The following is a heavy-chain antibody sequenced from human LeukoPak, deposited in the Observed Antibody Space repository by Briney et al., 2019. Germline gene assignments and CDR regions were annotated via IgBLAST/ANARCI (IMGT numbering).Heavy chain of an antibody. D-gene: IGHD3-22*01. V-gene: IGHV4-39*07. Sequence: SETLSLTCTVSGGSISSTSDFWGWIRQPPGKGLEWIGSIYYSGSTYYNSSLRGRVTISVDTSKNQFSLKLSSVTAAYTAVYYCARDLNESSGYWRFDPWGQGTLVTVSS. CDR2: IYYSGST. CDR1: GGSISSTSDF. CDR3: ARDLNESSGYWRFDP. J-gene: IGHJ5*02.